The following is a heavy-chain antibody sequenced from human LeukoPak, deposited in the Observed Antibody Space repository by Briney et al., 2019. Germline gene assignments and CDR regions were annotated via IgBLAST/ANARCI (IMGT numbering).Heavy chain of an antibody. D-gene: IGHD6-19*01. CDR1: GYSFSTYW. J-gene: IGHJ3*02. CDR3: ARRGYRSGANAFDI. CDR2: IYPDDSDT. V-gene: IGHV5-51*01. Sequence: GESLKISCKGSGYSFSTYWIGWVRQMPGKGLEWMGIIYPDDSDTRYSPSFQGQVTISADKSISTAYLQWSSLRASDTAMYYCARRGYRSGANAFDIWGQGTMVTVSS.